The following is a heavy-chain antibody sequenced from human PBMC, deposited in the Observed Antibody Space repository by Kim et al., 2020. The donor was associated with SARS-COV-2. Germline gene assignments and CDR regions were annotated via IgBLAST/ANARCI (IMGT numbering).Heavy chain of an antibody. CDR2: INHSGST. J-gene: IGHJ1*01. CDR3: ARGYSSSWWKLFYFQH. V-gene: IGHV4-34*01. D-gene: IGHD6-13*01. CDR1: GGSFSGYY. Sequence: SETLSLTCAVYGGSFSGYYWSWIRQPPGKGLEWIGEINHSGSTNYNPSLKSRVTISVDTSKNQFSLKLSSVTAADTAVYYCARGYSSSWWKLFYFQHWGQGTLVTVSS.